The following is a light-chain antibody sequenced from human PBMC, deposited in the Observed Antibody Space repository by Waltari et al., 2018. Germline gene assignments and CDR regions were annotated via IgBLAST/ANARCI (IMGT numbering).Light chain of an antibody. CDR3: RQRNIWRPT. J-gene: IGKJ1*01. CDR1: PSITTL. V-gene: IGKV3-11*01. Sequence: EIVLKQSPATLSLSPGERATLACRASPSITTLLAWYPHNRGQAPRLPIFEASKRAPGVPARFSGSGSGTDFTLTISSLEPEDFAIYYCRQRNIWRPTVGPGTKVEMK. CDR2: EAS.